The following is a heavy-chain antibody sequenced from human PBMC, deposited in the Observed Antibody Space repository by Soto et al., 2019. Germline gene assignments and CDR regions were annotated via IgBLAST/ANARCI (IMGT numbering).Heavy chain of an antibody. Sequence: SETLSLTYTVSGGSISGYYWSWIRQPPGKGLEWIGYIYYSGSTNYNPSLKSRVTISVDTSKNQFSLKLSSVTAADTAVYYCARRYGSAFDIWGQGTMVNVSS. V-gene: IGHV4-59*01. CDR2: IYYSGST. CDR1: GGSISGYY. D-gene: IGHD3-10*01. J-gene: IGHJ3*02. CDR3: ARRYGSAFDI.